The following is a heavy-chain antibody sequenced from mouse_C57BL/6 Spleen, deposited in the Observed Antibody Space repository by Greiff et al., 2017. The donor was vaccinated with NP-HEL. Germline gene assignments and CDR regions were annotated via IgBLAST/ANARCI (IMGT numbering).Heavy chain of an antibody. CDR3: AIAPDYYGRRGYAMDY. D-gene: IGHD1-1*01. V-gene: IGHV14-2*01. J-gene: IGHJ4*01. CDR1: GFNIKDYY. Sequence: VQLQQSGAELVKPGASVKLSCTASGFNIKDYYMHWVKQRTEQGLEWIGRIDPEDGETKYAPKFQAKATITADTSSNTAYLQLSSLTSEDTAVYYCAIAPDYYGRRGYAMDYWGQGTSVTVSS. CDR2: IDPEDGET.